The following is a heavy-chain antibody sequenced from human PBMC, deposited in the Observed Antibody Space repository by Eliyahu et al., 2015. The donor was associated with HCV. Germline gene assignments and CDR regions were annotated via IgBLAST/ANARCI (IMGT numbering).Heavy chain of an antibody. Sequence: EVQLVESGGGLIQPGGSLRLSCAASGFTVSSNYMSWVRQAPGKGLEWVSVIYSGGSTYYADSVKGRFTISRDNSKNTLYLQMNSLRAEDTAVYYCARGTSATGTPLFDYWGQGTLVTVSS. CDR2: IYSGGST. D-gene: IGHD1-7*01. CDR3: ARGTSATGTPLFDY. J-gene: IGHJ4*02. CDR1: GFTVSSNY. V-gene: IGHV3-53*01.